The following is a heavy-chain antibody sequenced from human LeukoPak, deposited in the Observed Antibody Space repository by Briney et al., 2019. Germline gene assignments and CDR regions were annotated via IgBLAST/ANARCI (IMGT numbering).Heavy chain of an antibody. J-gene: IGHJ6*02. D-gene: IGHD1-1*01. CDR1: GVTFSGSA. Sequence: PGGSLKLSCAASGVTFSGSAMHWVRQASGKGLEWVGRIRSKANSYATAYAASVKGRFTISRDDSKNTAYLQMNSLKTEDTAVYYCTRRGTTTLGYGMDVWGQGTTVTVSS. CDR2: IRSKANSYAT. CDR3: TRRGTTTLGYGMDV. V-gene: IGHV3-73*01.